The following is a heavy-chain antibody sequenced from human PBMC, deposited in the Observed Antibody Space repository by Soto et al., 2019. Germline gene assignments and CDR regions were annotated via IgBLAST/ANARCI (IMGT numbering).Heavy chain of an antibody. Sequence: QVQLVESGGGVVQPGRSLRLSCAASGFTFSSYGMHWVRQAPGKGLEWVAVISYDGSNKYYADSVKGRFTISRDNSKNTLYLQMNSLGAEDTAVYYWASLRGYSGYDPDYWGQGTLVTVSS. CDR2: ISYDGSNK. CDR3: ASLRGYSGYDPDY. CDR1: GFTFSSYG. J-gene: IGHJ4*02. D-gene: IGHD5-12*01. V-gene: IGHV3-30*03.